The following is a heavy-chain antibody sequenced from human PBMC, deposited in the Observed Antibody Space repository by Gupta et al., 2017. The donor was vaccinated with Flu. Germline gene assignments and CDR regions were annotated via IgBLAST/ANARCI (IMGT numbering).Heavy chain of an antibody. CDR1: GFTVSSNY. D-gene: IGHD6-19*01. Sequence: EVQLVESGGGLVQPGGSLRLSCAASGFTVSSNYLSWVRQAPGKGLEWFSVIYSGGSTYYADSVKGRFTISRDNSKNTLYLQMNSLRAEDTAVYYCARERKARYSSGWYFDYWGQGTLVTVSS. CDR3: ARERKARYSSGWYFDY. CDR2: IYSGGST. V-gene: IGHV3-66*02. J-gene: IGHJ4*02.